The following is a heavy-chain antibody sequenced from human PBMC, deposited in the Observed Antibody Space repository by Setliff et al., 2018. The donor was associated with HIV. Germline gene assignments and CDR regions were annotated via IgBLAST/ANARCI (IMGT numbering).Heavy chain of an antibody. J-gene: IGHJ4*02. V-gene: IGHV4-59*08. D-gene: IGHD6-13*01. Sequence: SETLSLTCTVSGGSISGFYWSWIRQSPGNGLEWIGWIYDSGATKYNPSLKSRITISLDTSRNQFSLKLSSVTAADTAVYYCARGIAAAPMRPYYFDYWGQGTLVTVSS. CDR2: IYDSGAT. CDR3: ARGIAAAPMRPYYFDY. CDR1: GGSISGFY.